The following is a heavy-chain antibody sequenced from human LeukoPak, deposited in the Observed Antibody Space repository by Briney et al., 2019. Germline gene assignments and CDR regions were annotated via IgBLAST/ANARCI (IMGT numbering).Heavy chain of an antibody. D-gene: IGHD3-10*01. J-gene: IGHJ5*02. CDR2: ISYDGSNK. CDR3: AGSYGSGSYPYRGWFDP. Sequence: GGSLRLSCAASGFTFSSYGMHWVRQAPGKGLEWVAVISYDGSNKYYADSVKGRFTISRDNSKNTLYLQMGSLRAEDMAVYYCAGSYGSGSYPYRGWFDPWGQGTLVTVSS. CDR1: GFTFSSYG. V-gene: IGHV3-30*19.